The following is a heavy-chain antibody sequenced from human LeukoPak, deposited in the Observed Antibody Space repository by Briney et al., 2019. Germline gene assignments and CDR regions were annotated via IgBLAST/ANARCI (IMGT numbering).Heavy chain of an antibody. Sequence: PGGCLRLSCAASGFTLSSYAMTWVRQAPGKGLQWVSTISVSGGSTYYADSVKCRFTISRDTSKSTLYLQMNSLRDEDTAVYFCAKYASGTFYNGLYWGQGTLVTVSS. D-gene: IGHD3-10*01. CDR2: ISVSGGST. J-gene: IGHJ4*02. CDR1: GFTLSSYA. CDR3: AKYASGTFYNGLY. V-gene: IGHV3-23*01.